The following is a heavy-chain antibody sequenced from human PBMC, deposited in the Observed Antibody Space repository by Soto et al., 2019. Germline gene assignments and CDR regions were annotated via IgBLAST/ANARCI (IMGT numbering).Heavy chain of an antibody. V-gene: IGHV1-3*01. Sequence: ASVKVSCKASGYTFTSYAMHWVRQAPGQRLEWMRWINAGSGNTKYSQKFQGRVTITRDTSASTAYMELSSLRSEDTAVYYCARCEWSGFSSMDVWGKGTTVTVSS. CDR2: INAGSGNT. D-gene: IGHD3-3*01. CDR3: ARCEWSGFSSMDV. J-gene: IGHJ6*03. CDR1: GYTFTSYA.